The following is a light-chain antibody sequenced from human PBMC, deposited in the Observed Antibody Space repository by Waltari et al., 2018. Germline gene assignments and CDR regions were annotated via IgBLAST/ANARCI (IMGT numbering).Light chain of an antibody. CDR2: HTS. CDR1: QSVGKY. Sequence: EIVLTQSPGTLSLSPGERATLSCWASQSVGKYLAWYQQKPGQAPRLLIYHTSNRATGIPDRFSGSGSGTDFSLTISRLEPEDFAVYYCQHYVRLPATFGQGTKVEIK. CDR3: QHYVRLPAT. V-gene: IGKV3-20*01. J-gene: IGKJ1*01.